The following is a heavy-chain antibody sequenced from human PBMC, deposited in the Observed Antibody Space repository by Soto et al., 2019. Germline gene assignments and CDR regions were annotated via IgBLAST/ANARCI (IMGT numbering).Heavy chain of an antibody. CDR1: GDSVSSNSAA. Sequence: TLSLTCAISGDSVSSNSAAWNWIRQSPSRGLEWLGRTYYRSKWYNDYAVSVKSRITINPDTSKNQFSLQLNSVTPEDTAVYYCARDWSYYDSTATGPSGYLDYWGQGTLVTVSS. V-gene: IGHV6-1*01. CDR3: ARDWSYYDSTATGPSGYLDY. D-gene: IGHD3-22*01. CDR2: TYYRSKWYN. J-gene: IGHJ4*02.